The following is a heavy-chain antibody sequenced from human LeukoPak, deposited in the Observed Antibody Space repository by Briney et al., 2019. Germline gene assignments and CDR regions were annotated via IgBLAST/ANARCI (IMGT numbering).Heavy chain of an antibody. V-gene: IGHV3-21*01. CDR3: ARAGSSSEIYYYYMDV. CDR1: GFTFSSYS. D-gene: IGHD6-6*01. J-gene: IGHJ6*03. Sequence: EPGRSLRLSCAASGFTFSSYSMNWVRQAPGKGLEWVSSISSSSSYIYYADSVKGRFTISRDNAKNSLYLQMNSLRAEDTAVYYCARAGSSSEIYYYYMDVWGKGTTVTVSS. CDR2: ISSSSSYI.